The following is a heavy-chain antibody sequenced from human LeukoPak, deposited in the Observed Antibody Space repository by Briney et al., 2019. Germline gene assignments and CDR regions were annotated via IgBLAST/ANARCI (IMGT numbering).Heavy chain of an antibody. D-gene: IGHD5-18*01. V-gene: IGHV1-2*02. CDR3: ARGPNNVQLWTTFDY. Sequence: EASVKVSCKAAGYTFTGYYIHWVRQAPGQGLEWMGWINPNNGGTNYAQMFQGRVTMTRDTSISTAYMELSRLRSDDTAVYYCARGPNNVQLWTTFDYWGQGTLVTVSS. CDR1: GYTFTGYY. CDR2: INPNNGGT. J-gene: IGHJ4*02.